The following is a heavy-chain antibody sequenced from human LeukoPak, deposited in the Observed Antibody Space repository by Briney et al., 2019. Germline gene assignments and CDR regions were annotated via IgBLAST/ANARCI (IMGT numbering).Heavy chain of an antibody. CDR3: ARDGGYSGYDVDC. CDR1: GFTFSTYS. V-gene: IGHV3-48*01. J-gene: IGHJ4*02. Sequence: GGSLRLSCAASGFTFSTYSMKWVRQAPGKGLEWVSYISDSSAMYYADSVRGRFTISRENDKNSLFQQMNSLRAEDTAVYYCARDGGYSGYDVDCWGQGTLVTVSS. CDR2: ISDSSAM. D-gene: IGHD5-12*01.